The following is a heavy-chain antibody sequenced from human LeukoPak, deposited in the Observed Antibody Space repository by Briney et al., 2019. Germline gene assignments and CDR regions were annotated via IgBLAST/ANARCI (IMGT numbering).Heavy chain of an antibody. CDR1: GGSISSSNW. CDR3: ARALGYSSSWNFDY. Sequence: SETLSLTCAVSGGSISSSNWWSWVRQPPGKGLEWIGEIYLSGSTNYNPSLKSRVTISVDKSKNHFSLKLNSVTAVDTAVYYCARALGYSSSWNFDYWGQGTLVTVSS. D-gene: IGHD6-13*01. CDR2: IYLSGST. V-gene: IGHV4-4*02. J-gene: IGHJ4*02.